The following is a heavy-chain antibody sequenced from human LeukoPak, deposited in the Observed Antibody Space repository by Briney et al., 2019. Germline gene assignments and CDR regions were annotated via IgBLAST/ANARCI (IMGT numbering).Heavy chain of an antibody. D-gene: IGHD3-22*01. CDR2: ITSSSDYI. CDR1: GFTFSSHS. Sequence: GGSLRLSCAASGFTFSSHSMNWVRQAPGKGLEWVSVITSSSDYIYYADSLKGRFTVSRDNAKNSLYLQVNSLRAEDTAVYYCVRESVYYDSSGYYNVLAYWGQGTLVTVSS. J-gene: IGHJ4*02. CDR3: VRESVYYDSSGYYNVLAY. V-gene: IGHV3-21*01.